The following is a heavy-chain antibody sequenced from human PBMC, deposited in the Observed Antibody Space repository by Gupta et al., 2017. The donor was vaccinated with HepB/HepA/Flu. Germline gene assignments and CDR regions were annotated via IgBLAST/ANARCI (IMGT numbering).Heavy chain of an antibody. D-gene: IGHD6-6*01. CDR3: ARISYSSSSSDWFDP. V-gene: IGHV1-18*01. CDR2: ISAYNGNT. J-gene: IGHJ5*02. CDR1: GYTFTSYG. Sequence: QVQLVQSGAEVKKPGASVKVSCKASGYTFTSYGISWVRQAPGQGLEWMGWISAYNGNTNNAQKLQGRVTMTTDTSTSTAEMELRSLRSDDTAVYYCARISYSSSSSDWFDPWGQGTLVTVSS.